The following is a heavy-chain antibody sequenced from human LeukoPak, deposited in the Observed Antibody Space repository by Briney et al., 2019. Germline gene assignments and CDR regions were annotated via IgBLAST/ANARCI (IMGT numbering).Heavy chain of an antibody. D-gene: IGHD6-19*01. Sequence: GGSLRLSCAASGFTFSSYSMNWVRQAPGKGLEWVSPISSSSSYIYYADSVKGRFTISRDNAKNSLYLQMNSLRAEDTAVYYCARDLSHSSGWYRWGQGTLVTVSS. J-gene: IGHJ4*02. CDR3: ARDLSHSSGWYR. V-gene: IGHV3-21*01. CDR1: GFTFSSYS. CDR2: ISSSSSYI.